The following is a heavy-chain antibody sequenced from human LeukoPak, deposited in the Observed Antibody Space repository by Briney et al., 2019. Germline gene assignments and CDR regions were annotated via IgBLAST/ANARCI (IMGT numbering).Heavy chain of an antibody. CDR1: GFTFSSYS. J-gene: IGHJ6*03. CDR3: ARDRPAAFYYMDV. D-gene: IGHD2-2*01. Sequence: GRSLRLSCAASGFTFSSYSMNWVRQAPGKGLEWVSSISSSSSYIYYADSVKGRFTISRDNAKNSLYLQMNSLRAEDTAVYYCARDRPAAFYYMDVRGKGTTVTVSS. V-gene: IGHV3-21*01. CDR2: ISSSSSYI.